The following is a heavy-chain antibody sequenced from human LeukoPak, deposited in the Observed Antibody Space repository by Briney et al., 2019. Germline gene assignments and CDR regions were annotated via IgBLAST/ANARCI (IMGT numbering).Heavy chain of an antibody. V-gene: IGHV4-34*01. D-gene: IGHD3-16*01. J-gene: IGHJ6*02. CDR2: INHSGST. CDR1: GGSFSGYY. Sequence: SETLSLTCAVYGGSFSGYYWSWIRQPPGKGLEWIGEINHSGSTNYNPSLKSRVTISVDTSKNQFSLKLSSVTAADTAVYYCALGEGYYYGMGVWGQGTTVTVSS. CDR3: ALGEGYYYGMGV.